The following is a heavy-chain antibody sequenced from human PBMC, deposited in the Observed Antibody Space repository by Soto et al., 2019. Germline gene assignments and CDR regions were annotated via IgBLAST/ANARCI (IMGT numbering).Heavy chain of an antibody. D-gene: IGHD3-10*01. J-gene: IGHJ4*02. CDR3: AKDRMEAGVRGNFDY. Sequence: QVQLVESGGGVVQPGKSLRLSCAGSGFTFSSYGMDWVRQAPGKGLEWVAVISYDGSNKYYADSVKGRFTISRDNSKNALYLQMSSLRADDTAVYYCAKDRMEAGVRGNFDYWGQGTLVTVSS. CDR1: GFTFSSYG. V-gene: IGHV3-30*18. CDR2: ISYDGSNK.